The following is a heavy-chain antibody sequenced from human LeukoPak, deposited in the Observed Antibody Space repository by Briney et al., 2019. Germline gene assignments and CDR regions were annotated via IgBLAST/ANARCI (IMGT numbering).Heavy chain of an antibody. CDR2: ITGDGTTT. J-gene: IGHJ4*02. Sequence: GGSLRLSCVASGFTFSSNAMTWVRQAPGKGLECVSAITGDGTTTYYADSVNGRITVSRNNSRNTLYLQLNNLRAEDTAVYYCAKAYGTNGYYQLPIDFWGQGTLVTASS. CDR3: AKAYGTNGYYQLPIDF. CDR1: GFTFSSNA. V-gene: IGHV3-23*01. D-gene: IGHD3-22*01.